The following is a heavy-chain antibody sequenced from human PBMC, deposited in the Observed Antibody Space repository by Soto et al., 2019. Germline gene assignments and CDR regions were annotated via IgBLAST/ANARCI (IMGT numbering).Heavy chain of an antibody. D-gene: IGHD2-8*01. CDR1: GFTFSSYA. CDR3: AKDRGPTKYFFDY. V-gene: IGHV3-23*01. CDR2: ISGAGT. Sequence: PGGSLRLSCASSGFTFSSYAMSWVRQAPGKGLEWVSVISGAGTYYADSVKGRFTISRDNSKNTVILQMNSLRADDAAVYYCAKDRGPTKYFFDYWGQGALLTVSS. J-gene: IGHJ4*02.